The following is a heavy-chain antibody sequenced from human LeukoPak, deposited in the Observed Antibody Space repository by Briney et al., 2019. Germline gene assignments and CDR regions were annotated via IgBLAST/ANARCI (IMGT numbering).Heavy chain of an antibody. CDR1: GFTFSSYS. CDR3: AKEITYYYGSGSYFAFDY. J-gene: IGHJ4*02. CDR2: IGSSSSYI. V-gene: IGHV3-21*04. D-gene: IGHD3-10*01. Sequence: PGGSLRLSCAASGFTFSSYSMNWVRQAPGKGLEWVSSIGSSSSYIYYADSVKGRFTISRDNAKNSLYLQMNSLRAEDTAVYYCAKEITYYYGSGSYFAFDYWGQGTLVTVSS.